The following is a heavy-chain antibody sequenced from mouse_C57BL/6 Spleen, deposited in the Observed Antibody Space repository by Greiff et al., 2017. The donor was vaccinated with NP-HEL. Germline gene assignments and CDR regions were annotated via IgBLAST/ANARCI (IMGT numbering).Heavy chain of an antibody. J-gene: IGHJ4*01. CDR3: ARSNAMDY. CDR2: IDPSYSYT. Sequence: QVQLQQPGAELVKPGASVKLSCKASGYTFTSYWMQWVKQRPGQGLEWIGEIDPSYSYTTYNQKFKGKATLTVDPSSSTAYMQLSSLTSEDSAVYDCARSNAMDYWGQGTSVTVSS. CDR1: GYTFTSYW. V-gene: IGHV1-50*01.